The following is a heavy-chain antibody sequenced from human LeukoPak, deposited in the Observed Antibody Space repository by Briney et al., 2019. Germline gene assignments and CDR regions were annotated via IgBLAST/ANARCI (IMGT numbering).Heavy chain of an antibody. V-gene: IGHV3-23*01. Sequence: GGSLRLSCAASGFTFSSYTMSWVRQAPGKGLEWVSSITSSGGSTYYTDSVRGRFTISRDNSKNTLYVQMNSLRAEDTAVCYLAKGRTFYDRKALVFDYWGQGTPVPLSS. CDR1: GFTFSSYT. CDR3: AKGRTFYDRKALVFDY. D-gene: IGHD2/OR15-2a*01. J-gene: IGHJ4*02. CDR2: ITSSGGST.